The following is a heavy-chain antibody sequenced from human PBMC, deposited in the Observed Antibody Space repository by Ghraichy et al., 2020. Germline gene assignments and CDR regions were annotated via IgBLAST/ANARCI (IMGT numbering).Heavy chain of an antibody. D-gene: IGHD3-10*01. CDR3: TRGLWFTFTNGAFDI. CDR2: IRSKAYGGTT. Sequence: GGSLRLSCTASGFTFGDYAMSWVRQAPGKGLEWVGFIRSKAYGGTTEYAASVKGRFTISRDDSKSIAYLQMNSLKTEDTAVYYCTRGLWFTFTNGAFDIWGQGTMVTVSS. J-gene: IGHJ3*02. CDR1: GFTFGDYA. V-gene: IGHV3-49*04.